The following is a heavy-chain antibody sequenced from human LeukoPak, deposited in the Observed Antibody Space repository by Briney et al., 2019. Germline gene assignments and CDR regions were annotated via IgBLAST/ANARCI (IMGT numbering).Heavy chain of an antibody. Sequence: PSETLSLTCTVSGGSISSYYWSWIRQPPGKGLEWIGYIYYSGSTNYNPSLKSRVTISVDTSKNQFSLKLSSVTAADTAVYYCARHRRSSSWYYSDYWGQGTLVTVSS. D-gene: IGHD6-13*01. CDR2: IYYSGST. CDR3: ARHRRSSSWYYSDY. J-gene: IGHJ4*02. V-gene: IGHV4-59*08. CDR1: GGSISSYY.